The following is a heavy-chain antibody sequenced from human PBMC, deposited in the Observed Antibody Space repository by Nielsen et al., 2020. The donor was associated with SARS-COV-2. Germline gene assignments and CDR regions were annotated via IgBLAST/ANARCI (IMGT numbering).Heavy chain of an antibody. CDR1: GGSVSSGSHY. J-gene: IGHJ4*02. CDR3: VGIDMATISVDY. Sequence: SETLSLTCIVSGGSVSSGSHYWSWIRQPPGKGLEWIGYIFYRGSTNYNPSLKSRVTISVDTSKNQFSLKVNSVTAADTAVYYCVGIDMATISVDYWGRGTLVTVSS. D-gene: IGHD5-24*01. V-gene: IGHV4-61*01. CDR2: IFYRGST.